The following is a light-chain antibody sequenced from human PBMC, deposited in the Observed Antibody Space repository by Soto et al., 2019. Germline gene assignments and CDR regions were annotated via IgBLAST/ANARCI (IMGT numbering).Light chain of an antibody. J-gene: IGKJ2*01. CDR1: QSVLYSSNNKNY. CDR3: QQYYSTLT. V-gene: IGKV4-1*01. Sequence: DIVMTQSPDSLAVSLGERATINCKSSQSVLYSSNNKNYLAWYQQKPGQPPKLLIYWASTRESWVPDRFSGSGSGTDFTLTISSLQAEDVAVYYCQQYYSTLTFGQGTKLDIK. CDR2: WAS.